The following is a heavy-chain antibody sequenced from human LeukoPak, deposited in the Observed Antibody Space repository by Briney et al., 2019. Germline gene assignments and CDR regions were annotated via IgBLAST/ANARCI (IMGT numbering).Heavy chain of an antibody. J-gene: IGHJ4*02. Sequence: GGSLRLSCAASGFTISNYYMSWVRQAPGKGLEWVSVIYTGGNTYYTDAVKGRFTISRHNSKNTLYLQMNNLRAEDTAVYYCARGGPATTIDYWGRGALVTVSS. D-gene: IGHD1-1*01. CDR2: IYTGGNT. V-gene: IGHV3-53*04. CDR1: GFTISNYY. CDR3: ARGGPATTIDY.